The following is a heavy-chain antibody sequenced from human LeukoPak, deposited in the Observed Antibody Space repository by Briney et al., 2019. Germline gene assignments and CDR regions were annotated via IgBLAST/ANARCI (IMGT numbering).Heavy chain of an antibody. Sequence: GGSLRLSCAASGFTFSSYAMRWVRQAPGKGLEWVAVISYDGSNKYYADSVKGRFTISRDNSKNTLYLQMNSLRAEDTAVYYCARDGVGYCSSTSCYTNWFDPWGQGTLVTVSS. V-gene: IGHV3-30*01. CDR1: GFTFSSYA. CDR3: ARDGVGYCSSTSCYTNWFDP. D-gene: IGHD2-2*02. CDR2: ISYDGSNK. J-gene: IGHJ5*02.